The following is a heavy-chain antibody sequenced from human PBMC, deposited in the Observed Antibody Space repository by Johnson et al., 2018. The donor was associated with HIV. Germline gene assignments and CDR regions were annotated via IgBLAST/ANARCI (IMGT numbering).Heavy chain of an antibody. CDR1: GFTFSDYY. CDR2: ISSSGSTI. Sequence: QVLLVESGGGLVQPGRSLRLSCAASGFTFSDYYMSWIRQAPGKGLEWVSYISSSGSTIYYADSVKGRFTISRDNAKNSLYLQMNSLRAEEPAVFYCARDRSKLLYPFDAFDIWGQGTMVTVSS. J-gene: IGHJ3*02. CDR3: ARDRSKLLYPFDAFDI. D-gene: IGHD2-21*02. V-gene: IGHV3-11*04.